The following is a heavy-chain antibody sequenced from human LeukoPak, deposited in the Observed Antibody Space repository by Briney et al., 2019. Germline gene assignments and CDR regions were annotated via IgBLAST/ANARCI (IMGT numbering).Heavy chain of an antibody. CDR3: ARDASGSYFPVYFDY. CDR2: ISSSGTTI. D-gene: IGHD1-26*01. V-gene: IGHV3-48*01. Sequence: GGSLRLSCAASGFTFLSYGMNWVRQAPGKGLEWVSYISSSGTTIYYADSVKGRFTISRDNVKNSLYLQMNSLRAEDTAVYYCARDASGSYFPVYFDYWGQGTLVTVSS. CDR1: GFTFLSYG. J-gene: IGHJ4*02.